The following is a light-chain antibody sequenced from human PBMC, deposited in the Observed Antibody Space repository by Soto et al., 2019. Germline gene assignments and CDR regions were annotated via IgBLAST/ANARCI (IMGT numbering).Light chain of an antibody. CDR1: QSIRSW. V-gene: IGKV1-5*01. Sequence: DIQMTQSPSILSASVGDRVTITCRASQSIRSWLAWYQQKPGKAPKLLIYDAYSLESRVPSRFSGRRSGTEFTLTIAGRQPEDYSTYYCQQYESYSPLTFGGGTKVEIK. J-gene: IGKJ4*01. CDR2: DAY. CDR3: QQYESYSPLT.